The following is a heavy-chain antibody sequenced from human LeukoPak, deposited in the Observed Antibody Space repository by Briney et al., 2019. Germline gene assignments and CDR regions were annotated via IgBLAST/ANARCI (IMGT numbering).Heavy chain of an antibody. J-gene: IGHJ6*03. CDR1: GYTLTELS. CDR2: FDPEDGET. Sequence: ASVKVSCKASGYTLTELSMHWVRQAPGKGLEWMGGFDPEDGETIYAQKFQGRVTMTEDTSTDTAYMELSSLRSEDTAVYYCATDSRPWEPGRSGSYRYYYYYYMDVWGKGTTVTVSS. V-gene: IGHV1-24*01. CDR3: ATDSRPWEPGRSGSYRYYYYYYMDV. D-gene: IGHD3-10*01.